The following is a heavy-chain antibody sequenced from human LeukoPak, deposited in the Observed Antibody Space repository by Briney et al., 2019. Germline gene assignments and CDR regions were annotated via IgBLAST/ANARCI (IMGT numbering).Heavy chain of an antibody. J-gene: IGHJ4*02. D-gene: IGHD6-13*01. CDR1: GYTFTSYG. CDR3: ARDSSNSGWYDY. CDR2: INPSGGST. Sequence: ASVKVSCKASGYTFTSYGISWVRQAPGQGLEWMGIINPSGGSTSYAQKFQGRVTMTRDTSTSTVYMELSSLRSEDTAVYYCARDSSNSGWYDYWGQGTLVTVSS. V-gene: IGHV1-46*01.